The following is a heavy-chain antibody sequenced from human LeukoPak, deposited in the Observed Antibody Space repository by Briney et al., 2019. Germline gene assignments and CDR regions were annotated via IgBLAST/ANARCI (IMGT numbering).Heavy chain of an antibody. D-gene: IGHD6-6*01. CDR1: GFTFSSYA. CDR3: ARGEEYSSSHFDY. V-gene: IGHV3-30-3*01. Sequence: GGSLRLSCAASGFTFSSYAMHWVRQAPGKGLEWVAVISYDGSNKYYADSVKGRFTISRDNSKNTLYLQMNSLRAEDTAVCYCARGEEYSSSHFDYWGQGTLVTVSS. CDR2: ISYDGSNK. J-gene: IGHJ4*02.